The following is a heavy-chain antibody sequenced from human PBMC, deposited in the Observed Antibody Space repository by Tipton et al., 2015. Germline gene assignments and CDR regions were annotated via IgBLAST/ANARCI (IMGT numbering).Heavy chain of an antibody. CDR1: GGSISSSSYY. V-gene: IGHV4-39*01. J-gene: IGHJ4*02. Sequence: TLSLTCTVSGGSISSSSYYWGWIRQPPGKGLEWIGSVHYSGSTYYNPSLKSRVTISVDTSKNQFPLKLSSVTAADTAVYYCARARGRHGGLFDSWGQGILVTVSS. D-gene: IGHD4-23*01. CDR2: VHYSGST. CDR3: ARARGRHGGLFDS.